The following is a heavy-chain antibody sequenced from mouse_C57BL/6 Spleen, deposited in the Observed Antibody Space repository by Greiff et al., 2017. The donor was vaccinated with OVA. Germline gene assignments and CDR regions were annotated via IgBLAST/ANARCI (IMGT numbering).Heavy chain of an antibody. CDR3: AILDSSGYGGY. J-gene: IGHJ2*01. D-gene: IGHD3-2*02. CDR2: IYPGSGNT. Sequence: VQLQQSGPELVKPGASVKISCKASGYSFTSYYIHWVKQRPGQGLEWIGWIYPGSGNTKYNEKFKGKATLTADTSSSTAYMQLSSLTSEDAAVYFCAILDSSGYGGYWGQSTTLTVSS. CDR1: GYSFTSYY. V-gene: IGHV1-66*01.